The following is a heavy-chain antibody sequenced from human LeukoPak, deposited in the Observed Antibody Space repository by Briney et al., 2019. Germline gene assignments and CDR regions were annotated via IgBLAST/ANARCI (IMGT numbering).Heavy chain of an antibody. CDR2: ISYDGSNK. J-gene: IGHJ6*02. CDR3: ARVKASHYDVWSAWMDV. CDR1: GFSFRSYG. D-gene: IGHD3-3*01. V-gene: IGHV3-33*01. Sequence: PGGSLRLSCAASGFSFRSYGMHWVRQAPGTGLEWVVVISYDGSNKYYADSVKGRFTISRDKSKNTLYLQMNSLRAEDTAVYYCARVKASHYDVWSAWMDVWGQGTTVTVSS.